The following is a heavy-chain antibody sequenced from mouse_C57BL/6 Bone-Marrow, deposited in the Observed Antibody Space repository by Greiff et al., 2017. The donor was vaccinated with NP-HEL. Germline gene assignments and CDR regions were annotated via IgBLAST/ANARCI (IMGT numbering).Heavy chain of an antibody. V-gene: IGHV1-81*01. D-gene: IGHD1-1*01. CDR2: IYPRSGNT. J-gene: IGHJ3*01. CDR3: ARTYYGSTLRGAWFAY. Sequence: VQLQQSGAELARPGASVKLSCKASGYTFTSYGISWVKQRTGQGLEWIGEIYPRSGNTYYNEKFKGKATLTADKSSSTAYMELRSLTSEDSAVYFCARTYYGSTLRGAWFAYWGQVTLVTVSA. CDR1: GYTFTSYG.